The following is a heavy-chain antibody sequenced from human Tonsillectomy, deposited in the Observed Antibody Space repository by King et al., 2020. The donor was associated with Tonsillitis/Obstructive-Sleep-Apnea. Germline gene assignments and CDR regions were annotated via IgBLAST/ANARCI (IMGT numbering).Heavy chain of an antibody. Sequence: VQLVESGGGLVQPGGSLRLSCAASGFTFSNYWMSWVRQAPGKGLEWVANIKQDGSEKYYVDYVKGRFTISRDNAKNSLYLQMNSLRAEDTAVYYCARAQYSSLDYWGQGTLVTVSS. CDR1: GFTFSNYW. V-gene: IGHV3-7*03. CDR2: IKQDGSEK. CDR3: ARAQYSSLDY. D-gene: IGHD6-13*01. J-gene: IGHJ4*02.